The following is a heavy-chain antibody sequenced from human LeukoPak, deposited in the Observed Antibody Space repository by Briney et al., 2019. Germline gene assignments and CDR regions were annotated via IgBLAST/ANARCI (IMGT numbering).Heavy chain of an antibody. J-gene: IGHJ5*02. Sequence: SETLSLTCAVYGGSFSGYYWSWIRQPPGKGLEWIGEINHSGSTNYNPSLKSRVTMSVDTSKNQFSLKLSSVTAADTAVYYCARDLKGLGYCSGGSCPSGDNWFGPWGQGTLVTVSS. CDR3: ARDLKGLGYCSGGSCPSGDNWFGP. CDR1: GGSFSGYY. CDR2: INHSGST. D-gene: IGHD2-15*01. V-gene: IGHV4-34*01.